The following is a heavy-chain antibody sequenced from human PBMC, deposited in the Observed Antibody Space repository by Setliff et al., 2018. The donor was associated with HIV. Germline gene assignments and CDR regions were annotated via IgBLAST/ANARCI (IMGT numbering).Heavy chain of an antibody. CDR2: IYHTGIT. J-gene: IGHJ4*02. CDR1: GGSFSGYY. CDR3: ARLSGGMVPNY. V-gene: IGHV4-34*01. D-gene: IGHD3-10*01. Sequence: LSLTCAVYGGSFSGYYWGWIRQPPGKGLEWIGSIYHTGITYDNPSLKSRVTISVDTSKNQISLRLSSVTAADTAVYYCARLSGGMVPNYWGQGTLVTVS.